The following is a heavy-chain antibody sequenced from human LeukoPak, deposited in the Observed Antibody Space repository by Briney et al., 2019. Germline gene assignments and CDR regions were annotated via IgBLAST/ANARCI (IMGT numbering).Heavy chain of an antibody. J-gene: IGHJ4*02. CDR2: FYNSGTT. Sequence: SETLSLTCTVSGGSVSRHYWNWIRQPAGKGLEWIGRFYNSGTTDYNPSLESRVTISIDTSKNRFSLRLTSVTAADTAVYYCARVRFYDTTGYSTSYYLDYWGQGALVTVSS. D-gene: IGHD3-22*01. V-gene: IGHV4-4*07. CDR1: GGSVSRHY. CDR3: ARVRFYDTTGYSTSYYLDY.